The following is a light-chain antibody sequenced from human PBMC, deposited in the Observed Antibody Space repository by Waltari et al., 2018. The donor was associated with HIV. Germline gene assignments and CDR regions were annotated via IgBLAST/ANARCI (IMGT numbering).Light chain of an antibody. V-gene: IGLV2-23*02. CDR2: EVT. CDR1: SSDIGTYTL. Sequence: QSALTQPASVSGSPGQSITISCTGTSSDIGTYTLVSWYQQHPDKAPKLIIYEVTKRSSGVSNRFSASKSGDTASLTISGLQADDEADYYCCSYAGSSTLVFGGGTKLTVL. CDR3: CSYAGSSTLV. J-gene: IGLJ3*02.